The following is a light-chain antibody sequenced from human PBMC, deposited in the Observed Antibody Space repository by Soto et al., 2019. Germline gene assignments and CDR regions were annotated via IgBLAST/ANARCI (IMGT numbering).Light chain of an antibody. V-gene: IGKV1-12*01. CDR3: QQANSFPYS. CDR1: QALNNW. Sequence: DIQMTQSPSSVSASVGDSVTITCRASQALNNWVAWYQEKPGRAPQLLIYAATSLQTGVPSRFSGSGSGTELTLTISSLQPEDFATYFCQQANSFPYSFGQGTKLEIK. J-gene: IGKJ2*03. CDR2: AAT.